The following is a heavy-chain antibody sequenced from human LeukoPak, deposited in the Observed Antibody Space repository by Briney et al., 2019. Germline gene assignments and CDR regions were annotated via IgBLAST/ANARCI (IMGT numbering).Heavy chain of an antibody. D-gene: IGHD1-1*01. V-gene: IGHV4-31*03. CDR1: GGSISSGGYY. CDR3: ARDGTDNWFDP. J-gene: IGHJ5*02. CDR2: IYYSGST. Sequence: SETLSLTCTVSGGSISSGGYYWSWIRQHPGKGLEWIGYIYYSGSTYYNPSLKSRVTISVDTSKNQFSLKLSSVTAADTAVYYCARDGTDNWFDPWGQGILVTVSS.